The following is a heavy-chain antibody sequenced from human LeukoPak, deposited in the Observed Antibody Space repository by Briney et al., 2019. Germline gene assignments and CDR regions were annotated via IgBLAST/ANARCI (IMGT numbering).Heavy chain of an antibody. V-gene: IGHV3-23*01. D-gene: IGHD3-22*01. J-gene: IGHJ4*02. Sequence: PGGSLRLSCAASGFTFSSYAMSWVRQAPGTGLEWVSSITGSSASTYYADSVKGRFTISRDNSKNTLYLQMNSLRAEDTAVYFCAKLDYYDTHWGQGTLVTVSS. CDR2: ITGSSAST. CDR3: AKLDYYDTH. CDR1: GFTFSSYA.